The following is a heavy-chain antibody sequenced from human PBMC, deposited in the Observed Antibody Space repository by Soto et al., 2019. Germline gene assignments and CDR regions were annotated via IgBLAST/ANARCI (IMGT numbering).Heavy chain of an antibody. CDR2: ISKSDYT. CDR3: AREDSIIIPAVSDF. V-gene: IGHV3-21*01. D-gene: IGHD2-2*01. Sequence: LGGSLRLSCTVSGFAFNNYGINWVRQAPGKGLEWVSSISKSDYTYYSDSVKGRFTISRDNAKNSVSLQMNTLRVEDTAVYYCAREDSIIIPAVSDFRGQGTLVTVFS. CDR1: GFAFNNYG. J-gene: IGHJ4*02.